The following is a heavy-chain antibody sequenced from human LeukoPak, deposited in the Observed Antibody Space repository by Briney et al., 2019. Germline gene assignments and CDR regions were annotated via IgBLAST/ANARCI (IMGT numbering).Heavy chain of an antibody. J-gene: IGHJ4*02. CDR3: ALRTTVVKRIDY. D-gene: IGHD4-23*01. CDR1: GGSFSGYY. CDR2: INHSGST. V-gene: IGHV4-34*01. Sequence: PSETLSLTCAVYGGSFSGYYWSWIRQPPGKGLEWIGEINHSGSTNYTPSLKSRVTISVDTSKNQFSLKLSSVTAADTAVYYCALRTTVVKRIDYWGQGTLVTVSS.